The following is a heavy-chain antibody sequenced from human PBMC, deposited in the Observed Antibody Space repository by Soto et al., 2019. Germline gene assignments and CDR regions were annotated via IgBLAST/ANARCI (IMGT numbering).Heavy chain of an antibody. V-gene: IGHV3-21*01. D-gene: IGHD2-15*01. CDR3: AREERSGGSCYDY. J-gene: IGHJ4*02. Sequence: EVQLVESXXXXVKPGGSLRLSCAASGFTFSSYSMNWVRQAPGKGLEWVSSISSSSSYIYYADSVKGRFTISRDNAKNSLYLQMNSLRAEDTAVYYCAREERSGGSCYDYWGQGTLVTVSS. CDR2: ISSSSSYI. CDR1: GFTFSSYS.